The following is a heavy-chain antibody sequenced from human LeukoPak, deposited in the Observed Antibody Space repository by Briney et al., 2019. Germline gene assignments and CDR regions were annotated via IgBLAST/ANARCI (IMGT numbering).Heavy chain of an antibody. V-gene: IGHV1-2*02. Sequence: ASVRVSCKASGYTFTSYYMHWVRQAPGQGLEWMGWINPNSGGTNYAQKFQGRVTMTRDTSISTAYMELSRLRSDDTAVYYCAPAFGATSGFDYWGQGTLVTVSS. CDR2: INPNSGGT. D-gene: IGHD1-26*01. J-gene: IGHJ4*02. CDR3: APAFGATSGFDY. CDR1: GYTFTSYY.